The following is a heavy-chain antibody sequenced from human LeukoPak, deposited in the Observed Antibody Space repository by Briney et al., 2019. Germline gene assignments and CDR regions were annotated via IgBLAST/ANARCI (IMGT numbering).Heavy chain of an antibody. D-gene: IGHD1-1*01. CDR3: AKDYLGQLVLFDI. CDR1: GFTFSNYA. Sequence: AGGSLRLSCAASGFTFSNYAMCWVRQAPGKGLEWVSTITGPADYTFYADSVKGRFTVSRDNSKNTLHLQMNSLRVEDTAAYYCAKDYLGQLVLFDIWGQGTMVTVSS. V-gene: IGHV3-23*01. CDR2: ITGPADYT. J-gene: IGHJ3*02.